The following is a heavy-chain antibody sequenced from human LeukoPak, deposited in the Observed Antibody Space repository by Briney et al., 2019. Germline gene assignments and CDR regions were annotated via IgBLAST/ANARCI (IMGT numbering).Heavy chain of an antibody. CDR2: INQGGSDK. J-gene: IGHJ6*03. Sequence: PGGSLRLSCAASGFTFSGHWMSWVRQAPGKGLEWVANINQGGSDKYYVDSVKGRFTISRDNSKNTLYLQMNSLRAEDTAVYYCASGSGSYRTPYYYMDVWGTGTTVTVSS. V-gene: IGHV3-7*03. CDR3: ASGSGSYRTPYYYMDV. D-gene: IGHD3-10*01. CDR1: GFTFSGHW.